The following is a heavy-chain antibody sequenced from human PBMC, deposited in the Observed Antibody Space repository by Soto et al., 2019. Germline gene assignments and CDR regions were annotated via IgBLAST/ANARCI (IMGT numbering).Heavy chain of an antibody. J-gene: IGHJ5*01. V-gene: IGHV3-11*01. CDR2: ISSSGSTI. D-gene: IGHD2-15*01. CDR3: SGGYCSGVSCFGPGRRNWGDP. Sequence: QVQLVESGGGLVKPGGSLRLSCAASGFTFSDYYMSWIRQAPGKGLEWDSYISSSGSTIYYADSVKGRFTISRDNAKNLLYLQMNSLRAGDTAGYYCSGGYCSGVSCFGPGRRNWGDPWGQGTQATVSS. CDR1: GFTFSDYY.